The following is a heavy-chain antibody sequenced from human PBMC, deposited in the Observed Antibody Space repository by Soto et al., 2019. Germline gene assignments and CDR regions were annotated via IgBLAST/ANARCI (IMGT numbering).Heavy chain of an antibody. J-gene: IGHJ5*02. CDR3: ARDEYYDFFNWFDH. D-gene: IGHD3-3*01. V-gene: IGHV4-4*07. CDR1: GGAITAYY. CDR2: VYSTGST. Sequence: PSETLSLTCTVSGGAITAYYWSWIRQPVGEGLQWIGRVYSTGSTNYNPSLRSRVTMSVDTSQNQFFLRLSSVTAADTAVYYCARDEYYDFFNWFDHWGHGILVTVSS.